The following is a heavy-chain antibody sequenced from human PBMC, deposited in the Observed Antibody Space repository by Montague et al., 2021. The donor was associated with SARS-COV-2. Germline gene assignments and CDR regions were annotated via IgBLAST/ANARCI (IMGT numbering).Heavy chain of an antibody. CDR3: ARTYYDILTGYYNRDAFDI. CDR1: GGSISSYY. J-gene: IGHJ3*02. Sequence: SETLSLTCTVSGGSISSYYWSWSRQPPGKGLEWIGYIYYSGSTNYNPSLKSRVTISVDTSKNQFSLKLSSVTAADTAVYYCARTYYDILTGYYNRDAFDIWGQGTMVTVSS. V-gene: IGHV4-59*08. D-gene: IGHD3-9*01. CDR2: IYYSGST.